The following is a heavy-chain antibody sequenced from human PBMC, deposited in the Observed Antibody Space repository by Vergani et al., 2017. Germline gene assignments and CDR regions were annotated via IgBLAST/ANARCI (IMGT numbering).Heavy chain of an antibody. CDR1: GFTFSSYA. CDR2: ISYDGSNK. J-gene: IGHJ3*02. CDR3: AKWGRPNAFDI. Sequence: QVQLVESGGGVVQPGRSLRLSCAASGFTFSSYAMHWVRQAPGKGLEWVAVISYDGSNKYYADSVKGRFTISRDNSKNTLYLQMNSLRAEDTAVYYCAKWGRPNAFDIWGQGTMVTVSS. V-gene: IGHV3-30*07. D-gene: IGHD7-27*01.